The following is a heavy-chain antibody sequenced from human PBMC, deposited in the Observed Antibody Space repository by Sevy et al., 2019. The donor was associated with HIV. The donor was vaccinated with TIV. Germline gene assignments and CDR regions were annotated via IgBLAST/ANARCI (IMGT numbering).Heavy chain of an antibody. Sequence: GGSLRLSCAASGFTFSSYAMHWVRQAPGKGLEWVAVISYDGSNKYYAHSVKGRFTISRDNSKNTLYLQMNNLRAEDTAVYYCAKGDSTFYGMDVWGQGTTVTVSS. D-gene: IGHD6-13*01. CDR1: GFTFSSYA. V-gene: IGHV3-30*04. CDR2: ISYDGSNK. J-gene: IGHJ6*02. CDR3: AKGDSTFYGMDV.